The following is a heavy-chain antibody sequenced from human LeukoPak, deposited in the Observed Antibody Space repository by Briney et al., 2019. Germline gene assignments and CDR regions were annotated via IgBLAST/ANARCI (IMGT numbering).Heavy chain of an antibody. CDR1: GFTFSDCK. D-gene: IGHD5-18*01. V-gene: IGHV3-48*03. CDR2: ISQSGSTI. Sequence: GGSLRLSCAVSGFTFSDCKMNWVRQAPGKGLEWVSYISQSGSTIYYADSVKGRFTISRDNAKNSLYLQMNSLRAEDTAVYYCARGYSYGYSTFYFDYWGQGTLVTVSS. CDR3: ARGYSYGYSTFYFDY. J-gene: IGHJ4*02.